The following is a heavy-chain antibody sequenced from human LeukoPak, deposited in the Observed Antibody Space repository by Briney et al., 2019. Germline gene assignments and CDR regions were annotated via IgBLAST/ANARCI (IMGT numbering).Heavy chain of an antibody. CDR1: GFTFSSYA. Sequence: QPGGSLRLSRAASGFTFSSYAMSWVRQAPGKGLEWVSAISGSGGSTYYADSVKGRSTISRDNSKNTLYLQMNSLRAEDTAVYYCAKGGNTAMVINPDAFDIWGQGTMVTVSS. V-gene: IGHV3-23*01. CDR3: AKGGNTAMVINPDAFDI. CDR2: ISGSGGST. J-gene: IGHJ3*02. D-gene: IGHD5-18*01.